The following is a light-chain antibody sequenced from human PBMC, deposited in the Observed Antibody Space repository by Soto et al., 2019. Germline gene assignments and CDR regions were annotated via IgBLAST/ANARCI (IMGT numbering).Light chain of an antibody. J-gene: IGLJ2*01. CDR3: CSYAGSTLE. V-gene: IGLV2-23*02. CDR1: SSDVGSYNL. Sequence: QSVLTQPASVSGSPGQSITISCTGTSSDVGSYNLVSWYQQHPGKAPKLMIYEVSKRPSGVSNRFSGSKSGNTASLTISGLHDEDEADYYCCSYAGSTLEFGGGTKLTVL. CDR2: EVS.